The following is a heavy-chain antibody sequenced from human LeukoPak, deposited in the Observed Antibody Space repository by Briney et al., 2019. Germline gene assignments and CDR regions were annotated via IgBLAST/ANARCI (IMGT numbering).Heavy chain of an antibody. CDR1: GGSISSYY. D-gene: IGHD6-13*01. V-gene: IGHV4-34*01. J-gene: IGHJ4*02. CDR3: ARGRAAAGNRYYFDY. CDR2: INHSGST. Sequence: PSETMSLTCTVSGGSISSYYWSWIRQPPGKGLEWIGEINHSGSTNYNPSLKSRVTISVDTSKNQFSLKLSSVTAADTAVYYCARGRAAAGNRYYFDYWGQGTLVTVSS.